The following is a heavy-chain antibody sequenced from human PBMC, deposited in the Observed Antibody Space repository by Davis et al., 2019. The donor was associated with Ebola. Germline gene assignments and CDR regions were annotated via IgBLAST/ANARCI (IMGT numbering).Heavy chain of an antibody. CDR3: ARGFVVIPAATGGMDV. CDR1: GGSFSGYY. V-gene: IGHV4-34*01. D-gene: IGHD2-2*01. J-gene: IGHJ6*02. CDR2: INHSGTT. Sequence: MPGGSLRLSCAVYGGSFSGYYWSWIRQPPGKGLEWIGEINHSGTTNYNPSLKSRVTIPVDTSKNQFSLKLSSVTAADTAVYYCARGFVVIPAATGGMDVWGQGTTVTVSS.